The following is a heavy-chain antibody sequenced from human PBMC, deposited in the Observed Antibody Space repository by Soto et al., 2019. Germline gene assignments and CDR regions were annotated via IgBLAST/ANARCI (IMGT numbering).Heavy chain of an antibody. J-gene: IGHJ6*02. D-gene: IGHD3-16*01. V-gene: IGHV4-4*02. CDR1: GGSISSSNW. Sequence: KLSETLSLTCAVSGGSISSSNWWSWVRQPPGKGLEWIGEIYHSGSTNYNPSLKSRVTISVDKSKNQFSLKLSSVTAADTAVYYCARWGKGSYYYYGMDVWGQGTTVTVSS. CDR2: IYHSGST. CDR3: ARWGKGSYYYYGMDV.